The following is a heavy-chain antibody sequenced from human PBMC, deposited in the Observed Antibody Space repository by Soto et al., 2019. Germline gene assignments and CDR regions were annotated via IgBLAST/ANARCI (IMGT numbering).Heavy chain of an antibody. D-gene: IGHD4-17*01. Sequence: SETLSLTCTVSGGSISSYYWSWIRQPPGKGLEWIGYIYYSGSTNYNPSLKSRVTISVDTSKNQFSLKLSSVTAADTAVYYCARHSPGTVTTWFDPWGQGTLVTVSS. CDR1: GGSISSYY. V-gene: IGHV4-59*08. CDR2: IYYSGST. CDR3: ARHSPGTVTTWFDP. J-gene: IGHJ5*02.